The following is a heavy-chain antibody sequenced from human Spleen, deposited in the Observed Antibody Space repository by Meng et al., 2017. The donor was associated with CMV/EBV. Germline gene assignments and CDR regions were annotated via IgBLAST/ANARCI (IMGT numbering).Heavy chain of an antibody. V-gene: IGHV3-23*03. CDR2: IYSAATSA. CDR3: TKWEFRFNDSYSYGMDV. Sequence: GESLKISCAASGFTFSDYAMSWVRQTPGKGLEWVSLIYSAATSAYYADSVKGRFTVSRDNSKNTLYLQMNSLRADDTAVYYCTKWEFRFNDSYSYGMDVWGQGTTVTVSS. CDR1: GFTFSDYA. D-gene: IGHD1-26*01. J-gene: IGHJ6*02.